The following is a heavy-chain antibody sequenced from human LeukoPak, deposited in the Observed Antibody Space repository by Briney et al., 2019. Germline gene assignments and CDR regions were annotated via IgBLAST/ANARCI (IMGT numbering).Heavy chain of an antibody. CDR2: IYYSGST. CDR3: ARHRSERFLEWSQVFMDV. V-gene: IGHV4-59*08. D-gene: IGHD3-3*01. CDR1: GGSISSYY. Sequence: SETLSLTCTVSGGSISSYYWSWIRQPPGKGLEWIGYIYYSGSTNYNPSLKSRVTISVDTSKNQFSLKLSSVTAADTAVYYCARHRSERFLEWSQVFMDVWGQGATVTVSS. J-gene: IGHJ6*02.